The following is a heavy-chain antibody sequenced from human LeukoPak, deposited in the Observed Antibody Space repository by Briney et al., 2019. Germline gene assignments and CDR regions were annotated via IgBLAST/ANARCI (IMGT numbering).Heavy chain of an antibody. D-gene: IGHD6-13*01. Sequence: GGSLRLSCAASGFTFSSYGVHWVRQAPGKGLEGVVDMWYDGSNKFCADSVKGRFTTSRDSSENTVYLQVNRLRAEDTAVHYCAKDRWVGSSSYGVFDYWGQGTLVTVSS. J-gene: IGHJ4*02. CDR1: GFTFSSYG. V-gene: IGHV3-33*06. CDR2: MWYDGSNK. CDR3: AKDRWVGSSSYGVFDY.